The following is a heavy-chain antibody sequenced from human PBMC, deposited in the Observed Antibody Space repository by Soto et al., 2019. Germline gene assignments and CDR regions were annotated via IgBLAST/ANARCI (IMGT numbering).Heavy chain of an antibody. V-gene: IGHV3-23*01. Sequence: GGSLRLSCVASGFTFSTYAMSWVRQAPGKGLEWVSAISDKGGNTYYADSVKGRFTISRDNSKNALYLQMNSLRAGDTAVYYCARNGIVVRIPWGQGTLVTVSS. CDR3: ARNGIVVRIP. CDR2: ISDKGGNT. J-gene: IGHJ5*02. CDR1: GFTFSTYA. D-gene: IGHD1-26*01.